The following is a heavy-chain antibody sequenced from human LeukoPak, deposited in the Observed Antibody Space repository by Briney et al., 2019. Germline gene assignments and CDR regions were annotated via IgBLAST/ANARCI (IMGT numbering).Heavy chain of an antibody. CDR2: INHSGST. CDR3: ARKQGYSSGWYRGNWFDP. Sequence: SETLSLTCAVYGGSFSGYYWSWIRQPPGKGLEWIGEINHSGSTNYNPSLKSRVTISVDTSKNQFSLKLSSVTAADTAVYYCARKQGYSSGWYRGNWFDPWGQGTLVTVSS. CDR1: GGSFSGYY. D-gene: IGHD6-19*01. V-gene: IGHV4-34*01. J-gene: IGHJ5*02.